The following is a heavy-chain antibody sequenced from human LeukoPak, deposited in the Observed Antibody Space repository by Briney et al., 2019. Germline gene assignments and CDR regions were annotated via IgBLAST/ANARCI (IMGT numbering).Heavy chain of an antibody. Sequence: SETLSLTCTVSGYSISSGYFWGWIRQPPGKGLEWIASIYHSGSTYYSPSLKSRVTISVDTSKNQFSLNLSSVTAADTAVYYCAREDYYDSSGYYLDYWGQGTLVTVSS. D-gene: IGHD3-22*01. CDR2: IYHSGST. V-gene: IGHV4-38-2*02. J-gene: IGHJ4*02. CDR1: GYSISSGYF. CDR3: AREDYYDSSGYYLDY.